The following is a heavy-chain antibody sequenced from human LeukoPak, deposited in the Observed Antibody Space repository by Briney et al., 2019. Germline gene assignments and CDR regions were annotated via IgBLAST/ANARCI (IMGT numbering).Heavy chain of an antibody. D-gene: IGHD2-15*01. CDR3: AKSRIPVVVAAAEGNWSDP. V-gene: IGHV3-23*01. CDR1: GFTFSSGA. J-gene: IGHJ5*02. Sequence: GGSLRLSCAASGFTFSSGAMSWVRQAPGKGLEWVSGIMGGCGSSHYADSVEGRFTISRVNSRNTLYLRMIGLRAGDTAGYYCAKSRIPVVVAAAEGNWSDPRGQGTLVTVSS. CDR2: IMGGCGSS.